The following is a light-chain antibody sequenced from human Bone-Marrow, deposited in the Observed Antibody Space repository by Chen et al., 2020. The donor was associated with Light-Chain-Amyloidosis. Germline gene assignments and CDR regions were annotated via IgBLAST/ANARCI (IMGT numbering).Light chain of an antibody. CDR1: NIGSTS. CDR3: QVWDRSSDRPV. CDR2: DDS. V-gene: IGLV3-21*02. J-gene: IGLJ3*02. Sequence: SYVLTQPSSVSVAPGQTATIAWGGNNIGSTSVHWYQQTPGQAPLLVVYDDSDRPSGIPERLSGSNSENTATLTSSRVEAGDEADYYCQVWDRSSDRPVFGGGTKLTVL.